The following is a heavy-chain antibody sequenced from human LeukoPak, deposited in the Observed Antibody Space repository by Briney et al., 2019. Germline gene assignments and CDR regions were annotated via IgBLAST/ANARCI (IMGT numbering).Heavy chain of an antibody. CDR1: GFTVSSNY. V-gene: IGHV3-66*01. CDR3: AREAYYYGSGSYSADAFDI. D-gene: IGHD3-10*01. CDR2: IYSGGST. J-gene: IGHJ3*02. Sequence: PGGSLRLSCAASGFTVSSNYMSWVRQAPGKGLEGVSVIYSGGSTYYADSVKVRFTISRDNSKNTLYLQMNSLRAEDTAVYYCAREAYYYGSGSYSADAFDIWGQGTMVTVSS.